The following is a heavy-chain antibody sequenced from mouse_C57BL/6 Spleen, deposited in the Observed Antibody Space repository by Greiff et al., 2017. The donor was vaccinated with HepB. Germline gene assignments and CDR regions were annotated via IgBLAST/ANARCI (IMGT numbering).Heavy chain of an antibody. V-gene: IGHV1-26*01. CDR3: ARDGNDEDFAY. CDR1: GYTFTDYY. D-gene: IGHD2-2*01. J-gene: IGHJ3*01. CDR2: INPNNGGT. Sequence: EVQLQQSGPELVKPGASVKISCKASGYTFTDYYMNWVKQSHGKSLEWIGDINPNNGGTSYNQKFKGKATLTVDKSSSTAYMELRSLTSEDSAVYYCARDGNDEDFAYWGQGTLVTVAA.